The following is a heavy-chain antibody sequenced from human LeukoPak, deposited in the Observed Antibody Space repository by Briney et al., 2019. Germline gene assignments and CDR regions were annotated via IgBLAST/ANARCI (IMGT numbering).Heavy chain of an antibody. CDR1: ECTFSSYA. CDR3: AKDSSGWSHIYMDV. CDR2: ISDCGGTT. V-gene: IGHV3-23*01. D-gene: IGHD6-19*01. J-gene: IGHJ6*03. Sequence: GGSLSLSCAASECTFSSYAMTWVCKAPGQGLGLVSGISDCGGTTYYADSVKSRFTISRDNSKNNVSLQMSSLRAADTAVYYCAKDSSGWSHIYMDVWGKGTTVTVS.